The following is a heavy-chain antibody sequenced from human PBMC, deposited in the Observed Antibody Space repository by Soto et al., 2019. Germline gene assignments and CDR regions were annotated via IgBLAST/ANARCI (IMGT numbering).Heavy chain of an antibody. J-gene: IGHJ4*02. D-gene: IGHD2-15*01. CDR3: ARGGAVVTMYFAV. V-gene: IGHV1-18*01. CDR2: ISAGNGNT. Sequence: VSVKGSWKAAGYTIRDFGVSCVRLTPGQGLEWMGWISAGNGNTDYEQRFQGRLSMTTDASTATAYMELTSLRSDDTAVYYCARGGAVVTMYFAVWGKGTPVTVSS. CDR1: GYTIRDFG.